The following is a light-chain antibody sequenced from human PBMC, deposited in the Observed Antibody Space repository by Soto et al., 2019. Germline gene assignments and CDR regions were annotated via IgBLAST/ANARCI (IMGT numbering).Light chain of an antibody. CDR3: QQYGSSSWT. CDR2: GTS. V-gene: IGKV3-20*01. CDR1: QSVSSSY. Sequence: EVVLTQSPDTLSLSPGERATLSCRASQSVSSSYLAWYQQKPGQAPRLLIYGTSSRATGIPDRFSGSGSGTDFTLTISRLEPEDFAMYYCQQYGSSSWTFGQGTKVEIK. J-gene: IGKJ1*01.